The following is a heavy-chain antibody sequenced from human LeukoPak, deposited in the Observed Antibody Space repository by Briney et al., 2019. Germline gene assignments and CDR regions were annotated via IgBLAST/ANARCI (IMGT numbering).Heavy chain of an antibody. CDR1: GGSIISSNW. CDR3: ARDNEVAARSFDY. CDR2: IHHSGSA. D-gene: IGHD6-6*01. Sequence: PSGTLSLTCAVSGGSIISSNWWSWVRQPPGKGLEWIGEIHHSGSANYNPSLQSRITISVDKSRNQFSLKVNSVTAADTAVYYCARDNEVAARSFDYWGQGALVTVSS. J-gene: IGHJ4*02. V-gene: IGHV4-4*02.